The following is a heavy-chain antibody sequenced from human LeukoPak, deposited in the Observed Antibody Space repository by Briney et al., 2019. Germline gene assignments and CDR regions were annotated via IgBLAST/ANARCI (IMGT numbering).Heavy chain of an antibody. CDR2: ISFGGDDT. CDR3: AKDAISMNGIWDAFDI. CDR1: GFTFSNYA. Sequence: GGSLRLSCAASGFTFSNYAMNWVHQAPGKGLEWVSSISFGGDDTYYTDSVKGRFTISRDNSKSTLLLQMNSLRAEDTAVYYCAKDAISMNGIWDAFDIWGQGTMITVSS. J-gene: IGHJ3*02. D-gene: IGHD3-22*01. V-gene: IGHV3-23*01.